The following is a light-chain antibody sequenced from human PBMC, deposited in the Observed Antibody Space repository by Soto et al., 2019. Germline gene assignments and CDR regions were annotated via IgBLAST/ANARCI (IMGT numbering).Light chain of an antibody. V-gene: IGKV3-15*01. CDR3: QQYGDRPRT. Sequence: EVVLTQSPATLSVSPGDRATLSCRASQYIGSAVAWYHQRSGQAPRLLIFDASIRVPTTPARFSGSVSGTEFTLTISSLESEDSAVYFCQQYGDRPRTFGQGTKVEIK. CDR1: QYIGSA. J-gene: IGKJ1*01. CDR2: DAS.